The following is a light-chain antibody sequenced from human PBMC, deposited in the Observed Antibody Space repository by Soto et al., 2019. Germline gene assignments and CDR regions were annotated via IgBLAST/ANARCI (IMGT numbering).Light chain of an antibody. J-gene: IGKJ1*01. CDR3: RQYNNWPTWT. CDR2: GPS. Sequence: IVVTKSAATLSVSPGERATLYCRASQGFXGNLAWYEEKPGQAPRILIXGPSTRATGIPARFIGSGSGREFTLTLSSLQSEDFAMSYCRQYNNWPTWTFGQGTKVEIK. CDR1: QGFXGN. V-gene: IGKV3-15*01.